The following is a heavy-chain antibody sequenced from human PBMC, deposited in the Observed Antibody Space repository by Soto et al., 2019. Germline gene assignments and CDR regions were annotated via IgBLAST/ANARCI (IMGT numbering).Heavy chain of an antibody. V-gene: IGHV3-48*01. J-gene: IGHJ6*03. CDR1: GFTFSSYS. CDR3: ASSPFRYYDILTGPYYYYYMDV. CDR2: ISSSSSTI. D-gene: IGHD3-9*01. Sequence: GGSLRPSCAASGFTFSSYSMNWVRQAPGKGLEWVSYISSSSSTIYYADSVKGRFTISRDNAKNSLYLQMNSLRAEDTAVYYCASSPFRYYDILTGPYYYYYMDVWGKGTTVTVSS.